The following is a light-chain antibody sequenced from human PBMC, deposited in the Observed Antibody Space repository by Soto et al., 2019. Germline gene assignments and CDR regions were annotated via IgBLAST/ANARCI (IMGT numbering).Light chain of an antibody. V-gene: IGLV2-14*01. CDR1: SRDVGGYNY. CDR3: SSYTNSSPLYVL. J-gene: IGLJ2*01. CDR2: EVS. Sequence: QSALTQPASVSGSPGQSITISCSGTSRDVGGYNYVSWYQQHPGEAPKFMIYEVSNRPSGVSNRFSGSKAGNTASLTISGLQAEDEADYFCSSYTNSSPLYVLFGGATKLTVL.